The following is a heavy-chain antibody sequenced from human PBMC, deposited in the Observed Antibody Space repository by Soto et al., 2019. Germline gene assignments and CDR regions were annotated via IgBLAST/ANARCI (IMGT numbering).Heavy chain of an antibody. CDR1: GFTFSSYA. CDR2: ISYDGSNK. CDR3: ASSSYGLAGDY. D-gene: IGHD5-18*01. J-gene: IGHJ4*02. V-gene: IGHV3-30-3*01. Sequence: PGGSLRLSCAASGFTFSSYAMHWVRQAPGKGLEWVAVISYDGSNKYYADSVKGRFTISRDNSKNTLYLQMNSLRAEDTAVYYCASSSYGLAGDYWGQGTLVTVSS.